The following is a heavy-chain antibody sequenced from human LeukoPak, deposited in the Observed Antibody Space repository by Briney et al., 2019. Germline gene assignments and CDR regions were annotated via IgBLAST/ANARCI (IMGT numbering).Heavy chain of an antibody. J-gene: IGHJ4*02. Sequence: GGSLRLSCAASGFTFSSYAMSWVRQAPGKGLEWVSAISGSGGSTYYADSVKGRFTISRDNSKNTLYLQMNSLRAEDTAVYYCAKDQGDFWSGDYHFDYWGQGTLVTVSS. CDR1: GFTFSSYA. D-gene: IGHD3-3*01. CDR2: ISGSGGST. CDR3: AKDQGDFWSGDYHFDY. V-gene: IGHV3-23*01.